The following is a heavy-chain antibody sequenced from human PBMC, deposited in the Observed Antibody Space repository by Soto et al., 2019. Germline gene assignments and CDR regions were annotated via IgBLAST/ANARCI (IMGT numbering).Heavy chain of an antibody. D-gene: IGHD5-12*01. CDR2: IILTFGTA. CDR1: GGTFNNYA. CDR3: ARGRWLQLWDAFDI. Sequence: QVQPVQSGAEVKKSGSSVRVSCEPSGGTFNNYAINWVRQAPGQGLQWMGGIILTFGTAHYAQEFQGRVTITADKSMDTASMELTSLRSEDTAVYYCARGRWLQLWDAFDIWGQGTMVTVSS. J-gene: IGHJ3*02. V-gene: IGHV1-69*06.